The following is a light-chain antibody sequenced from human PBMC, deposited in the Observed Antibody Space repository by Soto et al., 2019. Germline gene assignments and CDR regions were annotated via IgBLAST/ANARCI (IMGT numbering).Light chain of an antibody. J-gene: IGLJ1*01. CDR2: NDN. V-gene: IGLV1-44*01. CDR3: AAWDDSLTGPV. Sequence: QSVLTQPPSASGTPGQTVTISSSGSRSDIGSNSVSWYQHLPGTAPKLLIYNDNQRPSGVPDRFSGSRSGTSASLAISGLQSEDEADYYCAAWDDSLTGPVFGTGTKVTV. CDR1: RSDIGSNS.